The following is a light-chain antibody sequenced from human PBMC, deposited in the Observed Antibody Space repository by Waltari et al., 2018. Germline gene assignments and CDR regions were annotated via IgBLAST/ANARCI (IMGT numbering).Light chain of an antibody. Sequence: QSALTQPASVSGSPGQSITIPCTGTNRFSGTSNLVSWYQTHPGKDPKLIIHQATKRPSGVSSRFSGSNSGNTASLTISGLQAEDEADYFCCSYGGLRTSWVFGGGTKVTVL. CDR2: QAT. CDR1: NRFSGTSNL. V-gene: IGLV2-23*01. J-gene: IGLJ3*02. CDR3: CSYGGLRTSWV.